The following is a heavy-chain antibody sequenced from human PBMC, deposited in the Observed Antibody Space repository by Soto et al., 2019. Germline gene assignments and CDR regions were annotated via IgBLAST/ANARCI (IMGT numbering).Heavy chain of an antibody. CDR1: GGSIRSYY. V-gene: IGHV4-59*01. Sequence: SETLSLTCTISGGSIRSYYWSWIRQPPGKGLEWIGYIYYSGSTNYNPSLKSRVTISVDTSKNQFSLKLSSVTAADTAVYYCARRYGGNFDYWGQGTLVTVSS. CDR2: IYYSGST. J-gene: IGHJ4*02. D-gene: IGHD3-16*01. CDR3: ARRYGGNFDY.